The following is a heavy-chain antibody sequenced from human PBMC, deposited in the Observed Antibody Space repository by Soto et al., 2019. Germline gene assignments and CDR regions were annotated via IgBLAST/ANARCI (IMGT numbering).Heavy chain of an antibody. D-gene: IGHD1-26*01. CDR1: GGSITNNNW. CDR2: IYHSGHT. J-gene: IGHJ4*02. Sequence: QVQLQESGPGLVKPSGTLSLTCNVSGGSITNNNWWSWVRQPPGKGLEWIGAIYHSGHTNFNPSLKSRATLSLDYSENHFSLKLTSTTAAYTAIYYCASIAYSASGFDYWGQGTLVTVSS. V-gene: IGHV4-4*02. CDR3: ASIAYSASGFDY.